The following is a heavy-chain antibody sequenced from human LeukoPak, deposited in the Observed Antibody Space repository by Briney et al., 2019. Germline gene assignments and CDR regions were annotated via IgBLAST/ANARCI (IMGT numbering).Heavy chain of an antibody. CDR1: GFTFSSYA. J-gene: IGHJ4*02. Sequence: GRSLRLSCAASGFTFSSYAMHWVRQAPGKGLEWVAVISYDGSNKYYADSVKGRFTISRDNSKNTLYLQMNSLRAEDTAVYYCAKVSLDAMMVGGYYFDYWGQGTLVTVSS. CDR3: AKVSLDAMMVGGYYFDY. D-gene: IGHD3-10*01. CDR2: ISYDGSNK. V-gene: IGHV3-30*04.